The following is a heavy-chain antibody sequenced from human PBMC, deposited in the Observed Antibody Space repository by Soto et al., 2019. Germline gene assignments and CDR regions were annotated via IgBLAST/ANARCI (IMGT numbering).Heavy chain of an antibody. CDR3: AISITGTTSFDY. Sequence: EVQLVESGGDLVQPGGSLRLSCAASGFTFSDHYRDWVRQAPGKGLEWVGRSRDKGNSYSTDYAASVKGRFAISRDASKNSLYLQMNSLKIEDTALYYCAISITGTTSFDYWGQGTLVTVSS. D-gene: IGHD1-7*01. CDR2: SRDKGNSYST. V-gene: IGHV3-72*01. J-gene: IGHJ4*02. CDR1: GFTFSDHY.